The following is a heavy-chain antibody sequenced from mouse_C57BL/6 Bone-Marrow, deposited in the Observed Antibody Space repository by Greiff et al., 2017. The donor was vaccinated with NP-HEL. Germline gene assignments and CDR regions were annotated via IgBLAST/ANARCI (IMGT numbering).Heavy chain of an antibody. CDR3: ARAEYDGYLFAY. CDR1: GYTFTSYW. Sequence: VQLLQPGAELVKPGASVKLSCKASGYTFTSYWMHWVKQRPGRGLEWIGRIDPNSGGTKYNEKFKSKATLTVDKPSSTAYMQLSSLTSEESAVYYWARAEYDGYLFAYWGQGTLVTVSA. V-gene: IGHV1-72*01. CDR2: IDPNSGGT. D-gene: IGHD2-3*01. J-gene: IGHJ3*01.